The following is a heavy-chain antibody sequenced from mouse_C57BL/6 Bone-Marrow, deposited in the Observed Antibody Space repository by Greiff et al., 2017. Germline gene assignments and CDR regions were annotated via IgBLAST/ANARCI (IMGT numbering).Heavy chain of an antibody. CDR2: INPYNGGT. Sequence: VQLQQSGPVLVKPGASVTMSCKASGYTFTDYYMNWVKQSHEKSLEWIGVINPYNGGTSSNQKFKGKATLTVDQSSSTAYIELNSLTSEDSAVYYCAKIYYDEYFDYWGQGTTLTVSS. V-gene: IGHV1-19*01. D-gene: IGHD2-4*01. J-gene: IGHJ2*01. CDR3: AKIYYDEYFDY. CDR1: GYTFTDYY.